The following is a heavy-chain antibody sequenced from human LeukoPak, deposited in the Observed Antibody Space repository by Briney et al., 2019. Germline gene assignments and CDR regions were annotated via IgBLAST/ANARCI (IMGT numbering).Heavy chain of an antibody. D-gene: IGHD3-10*01. Sequence: PGRSLRLSCAASGFTFSSYGMHWVRQAPGKGLEWVAVISYDGSNKYYADSVKGRFTISRDNSKNTLYLQMNSLRAEDTAVYYCAKDAERFGELGSSVLDYWGQGTLVTVSS. CDR3: AKDAERFGELGSSVLDY. CDR1: GFTFSSYG. V-gene: IGHV3-30*18. J-gene: IGHJ4*02. CDR2: ISYDGSNK.